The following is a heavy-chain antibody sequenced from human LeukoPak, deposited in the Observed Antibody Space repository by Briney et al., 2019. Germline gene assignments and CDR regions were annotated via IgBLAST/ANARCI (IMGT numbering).Heavy chain of an antibody. CDR2: INSDGSST. CDR3: ATSRTFDY. D-gene: IGHD2-8*01. CDR1: GFTFSSYA. J-gene: IGHJ4*02. Sequence: GGSLRLSCAASGFTFSSYAMSWVRQAPGKGLVWVSQINSDGSSTTYADSVKGRFTISRDNDKNTVYLQMNSLRAEDTAVYYCATSRTFDYWGQGTLVTVSS. V-gene: IGHV3-74*01.